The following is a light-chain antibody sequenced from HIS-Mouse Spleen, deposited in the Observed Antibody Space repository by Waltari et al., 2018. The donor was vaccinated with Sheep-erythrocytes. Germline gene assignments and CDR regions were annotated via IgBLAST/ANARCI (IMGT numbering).Light chain of an antibody. CDR3: CSYAGSYNHV. J-gene: IGLJ1*01. V-gene: IGLV2-11*01. CDR2: DVS. CDR1: SNSVGGYNY. Sequence: QSAPTQPRSVSGSPGQSVTISCTGTSNSVGGYNYVSWYQQHPGKAPKLMIYDVSKRPSGVPDRFSGSKSGNTASLTISGLQAEDEADYYCCSYAGSYNHVFATGTKVTVL.